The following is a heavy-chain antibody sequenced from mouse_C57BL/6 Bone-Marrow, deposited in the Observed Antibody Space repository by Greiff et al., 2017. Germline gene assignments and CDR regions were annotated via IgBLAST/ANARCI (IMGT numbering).Heavy chain of an antibody. D-gene: IGHD3-1*01. CDR2: IYPRDGST. Sequence: QVQLKESGPELVKPGASVKLSCKASGYTFTSYDINWVKQRPGQGLEWIGWIYPRDGSTKYNEKFKGKGTLTVDTSSSTAYMELHSLASEDSAVYFWARSGWAWFAYWGQGTLVNGSA. V-gene: IGHV1-85*01. CDR3: ARSGWAWFAY. J-gene: IGHJ3*01. CDR1: GYTFTSYD.